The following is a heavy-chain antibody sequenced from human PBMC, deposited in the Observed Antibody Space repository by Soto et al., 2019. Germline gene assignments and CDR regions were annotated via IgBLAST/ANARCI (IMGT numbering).Heavy chain of an antibody. J-gene: IGHJ4*02. CDR3: ARXYMAKQLSIAVAGTLGY. V-gene: IGHV3-11*01. Sequence: GGSLRLSCAASGFTFSYYYMSWIRQAPGKGLEWVSYISSSGSTIYYADSVKGRFTISRDNAKNSLYLQMNSLRAEDTAAYYCARXYMAKQLSIAVAGTLGYWGQGTLVTVSS. CDR1: GFTFSYYY. CDR2: ISSSGSTI. D-gene: IGHD6-19*01.